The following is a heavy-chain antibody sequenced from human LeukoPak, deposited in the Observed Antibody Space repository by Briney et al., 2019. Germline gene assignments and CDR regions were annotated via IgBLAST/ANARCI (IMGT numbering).Heavy chain of an antibody. CDR3: AKAGHIVVVPAASGLAFDP. D-gene: IGHD2-2*01. J-gene: IGHJ5*02. CDR1: GYTFTGYH. V-gene: IGHV1-2*02. Sequence: ASVKVSCKASGYTFTGYHMHWVRQAPGQGLEWMGWINPNSGGTNYAQKFQGRVTMTRDTSISTAYMELSRLRSDDTAVYYCAKAGHIVVVPAASGLAFDPWGQGTLVTVSS. CDR2: INPNSGGT.